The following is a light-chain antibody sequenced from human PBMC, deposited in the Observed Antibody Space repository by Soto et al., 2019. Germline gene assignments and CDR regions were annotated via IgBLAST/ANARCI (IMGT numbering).Light chain of an antibody. CDR1: SSNIGAGYD. Sequence: QAVVTQPPSVSGAPGQRVTISCTGSSSNIGAGYDVHWYQQLPGTAPKLLINGNSNRPSGVPDRFSGSKSGTSASLAITGLQAEDEADYYCQSYDRSLSAVFGGGTKLTVL. V-gene: IGLV1-40*01. J-gene: IGLJ2*01. CDR3: QSYDRSLSAV. CDR2: GNS.